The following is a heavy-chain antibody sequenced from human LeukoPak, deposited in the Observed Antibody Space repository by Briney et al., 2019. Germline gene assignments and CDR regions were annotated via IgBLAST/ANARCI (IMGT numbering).Heavy chain of an antibody. Sequence: PGGSLRLSCAASGFTFSSFDMNWVRQAPGKGLEWVSSISTSSHYIYYRDSVKGRFTISRDDAKNSLYLQMNSLRVEDTAVYYCARADCSGSTCYLRRSWFDPWGQGTLVSVSS. D-gene: IGHD2-2*01. CDR1: GFTFSSFD. CDR2: ISTSSHYI. J-gene: IGHJ5*02. CDR3: ARADCSGSTCYLRRSWFDP. V-gene: IGHV3-21*01.